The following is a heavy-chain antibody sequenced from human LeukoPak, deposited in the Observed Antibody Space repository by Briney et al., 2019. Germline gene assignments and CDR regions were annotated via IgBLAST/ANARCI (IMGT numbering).Heavy chain of an antibody. V-gene: IGHV3-30*18. Sequence: GGSLRLSCAASGFTFNSYGMHWVRQAPGKGLEWVAVISYDGSNKYYADSVKGRFTISRDNSKNTLYLQMNSLRAEDTAVYYCAKVNSSSWYAPDTPFDYWGQGTLVTVSS. D-gene: IGHD6-13*01. CDR1: GFTFNSYG. J-gene: IGHJ4*02. CDR3: AKVNSSSWYAPDTPFDY. CDR2: ISYDGSNK.